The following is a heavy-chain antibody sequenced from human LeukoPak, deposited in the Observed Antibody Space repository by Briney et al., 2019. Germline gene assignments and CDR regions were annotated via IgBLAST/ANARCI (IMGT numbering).Heavy chain of an antibody. D-gene: IGHD3-16*01. CDR3: AREGTLGGYYYYYMDV. CDR2: IYYSGST. Sequence: SETLSLTCTVSGGSISSYYWSWIRQPPGEGLEWIGYIYYSGSTNYNPSLKSRVTISVDTSKNQFSLKLSSVTAADAAVYYCAREGTLGGYYYYYMDVWGKGTTVTVSS. V-gene: IGHV4-59*01. CDR1: GGSISSYY. J-gene: IGHJ6*03.